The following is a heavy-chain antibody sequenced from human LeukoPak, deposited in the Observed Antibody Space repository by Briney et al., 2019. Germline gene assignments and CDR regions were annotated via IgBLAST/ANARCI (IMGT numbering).Heavy chain of an antibody. J-gene: IGHJ6*03. D-gene: IGHD6-19*01. CDR3: ASMDSSGWPYYYYYYMDV. Sequence: GGSLRLSCAASEFIFSHYWMSWVRQAPGKGLEWVAHIKPDGSERYYVDSVKGRFTISRDNAKDSLYLQMNSLRAEDTAVYFCASMDSSGWPYYYYYYMDVWGKGTTVTVSS. CDR1: EFIFSHYW. V-gene: IGHV3-7*01. CDR2: IKPDGSER.